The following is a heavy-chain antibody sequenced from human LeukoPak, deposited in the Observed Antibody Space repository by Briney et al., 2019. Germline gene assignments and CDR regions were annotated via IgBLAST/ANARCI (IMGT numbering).Heavy chain of an antibody. D-gene: IGHD6-19*01. J-gene: IGHJ4*02. CDR3: ARGGISSSGRGDYYFDY. V-gene: IGHV3-9*01. CDR1: GFTFSSYA. CDR2: ISWNSGSI. Sequence: GASLRLSCAASGFTFSSYAMSWVRQAPGKGLEWVSGISWNSGSIGYADSVKGRFTISRDNAKNSLYLQMNSLRAEDTALYYCARGGISSSGRGDYYFDYWGQGTLVTVSS.